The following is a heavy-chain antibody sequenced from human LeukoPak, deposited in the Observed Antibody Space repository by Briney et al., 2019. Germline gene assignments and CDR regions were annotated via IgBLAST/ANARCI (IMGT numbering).Heavy chain of an antibody. CDR3: ARNCYGSGSYYTLDS. D-gene: IGHD3-10*01. J-gene: IGHJ4*02. Sequence: SQTLSLTCTISGDSVSSNKAAWNWIRQSPSRGLEWLGRTYYDSQWYRDYAVSVKSRMTVNPDTSKNRFSLHLNSVTPEDTAVYYCARNCYGSGSYYTLDSWGPGTLVTVSS. CDR1: GDSVSSNKAA. CDR2: TYYDSQWYR. V-gene: IGHV6-1*01.